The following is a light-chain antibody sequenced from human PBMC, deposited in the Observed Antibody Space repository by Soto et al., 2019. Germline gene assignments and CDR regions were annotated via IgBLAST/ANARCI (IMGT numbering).Light chain of an antibody. V-gene: IGKV1-5*01. Sequence: DIQMTQSPSTLSASVGDRVTITCRASQSISSWLAWYQQKPGKAPKLLIFDASRLESGVPSRFSGSGSGTESTLTISSLQPEDFATYYCLQYNSYRAFGHGTKVYI. J-gene: IGKJ1*01. CDR1: QSISSW. CDR3: LQYNSYRA. CDR2: DAS.